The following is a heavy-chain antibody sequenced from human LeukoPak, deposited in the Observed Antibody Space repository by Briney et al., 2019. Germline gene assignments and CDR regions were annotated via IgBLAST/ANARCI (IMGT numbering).Heavy chain of an antibody. D-gene: IGHD3-22*01. CDR1: GFSVSRRA. Sequence: GGSLRLSCAATGFSVSRRAMSWVRQAPGKGLEWVANIKQDGSEKYYVDSVKGRFTISRDNAKNSLYLQMNSLRAEDTAVYYCARDRILGGASYYDSSGYYYVFAFDIWGQGTMVTVSS. CDR2: IKQDGSEK. J-gene: IGHJ3*02. CDR3: ARDRILGGASYYDSSGYYYVFAFDI. V-gene: IGHV3-7*01.